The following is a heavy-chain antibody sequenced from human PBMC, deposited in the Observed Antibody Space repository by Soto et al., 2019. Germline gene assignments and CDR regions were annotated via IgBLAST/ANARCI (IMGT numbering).Heavy chain of an antibody. CDR2: INHSGST. Sequence: PSETLSLTCAVYGVSFSGYYWTWIRQPPGKGLEWIGEINHSGSTNYNPSLKSRVTISVDTSKNQFSLKVSSVTAADTAVYYCARGRIHYCYGSGSPGSNFDYWGQGSLVTVS. D-gene: IGHD3-10*01. J-gene: IGHJ4*02. CDR3: ARGRIHYCYGSGSPGSNFDY. V-gene: IGHV4-34*01. CDR1: GVSFSGYY.